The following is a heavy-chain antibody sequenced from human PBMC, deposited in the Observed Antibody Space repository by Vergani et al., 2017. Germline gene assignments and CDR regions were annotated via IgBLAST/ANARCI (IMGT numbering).Heavy chain of an antibody. V-gene: IGHV3-48*03. CDR2: ISSSGSTI. J-gene: IGHJ6*02. CDR1: GFTFSSYE. CDR3: ASDSPLVVPAAIFYYSYGMDV. D-gene: IGHD2-2*01. Sequence: EVHLVESGGGLVQPGGSLRLSCAASGFTFSSYEMNWVRQAPGKGLEWVSYISSSGSTIYYADSVKGRFTISRDNAKNSLYLQMNSLRAEDTAVYYCASDSPLVVPAAIFYYSYGMDVWGQ.